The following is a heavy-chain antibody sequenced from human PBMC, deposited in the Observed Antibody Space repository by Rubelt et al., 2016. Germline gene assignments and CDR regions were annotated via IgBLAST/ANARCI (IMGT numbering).Heavy chain of an antibody. D-gene: IGHD3-10*01. J-gene: IGHJ5*02. Sequence: YYADSVKGRFTISRDNAKNSLYLQMNSLRAGDTAVYYCARAVTMVRGVTPNWFDPWGQGTLVTVSS. V-gene: IGHV3-48*01. CDR3: ARAVTMVRGVTPNWFDP.